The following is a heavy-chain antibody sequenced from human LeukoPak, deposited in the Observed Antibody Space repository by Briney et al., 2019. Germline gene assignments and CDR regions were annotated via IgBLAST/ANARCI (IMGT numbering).Heavy chain of an antibody. D-gene: IGHD5-18*01. V-gene: IGHV4-39*01. J-gene: IGHJ4*02. CDR1: GGSISSSSYS. CDR2: IYYSGST. Sequence: SETLSLTCTVSGGSISSSSYSWGWIRQPPGKGLEWIGSIYYSGSTYYNPSLKSRVTISVDTSKNQFSLKLSSVTAADTAVYYCAGELWYNYWGQGTLVTVSS. CDR3: AGELWYNY.